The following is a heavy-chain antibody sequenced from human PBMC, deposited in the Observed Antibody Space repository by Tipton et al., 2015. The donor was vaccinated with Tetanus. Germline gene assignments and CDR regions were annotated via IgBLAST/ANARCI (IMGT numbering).Heavy chain of an antibody. V-gene: IGHV4-39*01. Sequence: TLSLTCTVSGDSISSSEYYWGWIRQPPGEGLEWIASVYYDGSAYTNPSLKSRIAISIDTSGSQFSLKVHSVTAADTAVYYCARGTMVRGVIFLDYWGQGTLVTVSS. CDR3: ARGTMVRGVIFLDY. CDR2: VYYDGSA. J-gene: IGHJ4*02. CDR1: GDSISSSEYY. D-gene: IGHD3-10*01.